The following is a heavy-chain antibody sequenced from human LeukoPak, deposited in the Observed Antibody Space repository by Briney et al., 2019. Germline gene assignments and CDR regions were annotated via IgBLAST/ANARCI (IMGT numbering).Heavy chain of an antibody. CDR2: ISSSSSYI. CDR1: GFTFSSYS. V-gene: IGHV3-21*01. J-gene: IGHJ4*02. CDR3: AREPYYYDSSPGGRY. Sequence: SGGSLRLSCAASGFTFSSYSMNWVRQAPGKGLEWVSSISSSSSYICYADSVKGRFTISRDNAKNSLYLQMNSLRAEDTAVYYCAREPYYYDSSPGGRYWGQGTLVTVSS. D-gene: IGHD3-22*01.